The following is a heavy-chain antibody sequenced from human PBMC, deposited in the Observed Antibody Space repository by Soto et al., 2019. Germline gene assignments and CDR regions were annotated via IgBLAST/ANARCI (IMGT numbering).Heavy chain of an antibody. J-gene: IGHJ6*02. CDR2: IIPIFGIA. CDR1: GGTFSRYS. D-gene: IGHD2-2*01. Sequence: SVKVSCKASGGTFSRYSITWVRQAPGHGLEWIGRIIPIFGIASYAQKFQGRVTITADESTSTAYMELSSLRSDDTAVYYCGREDRDRETGLVPAAIDGMDVWGQGTTVTVSS. CDR3: GREDRDRETGLVPAAIDGMDV. V-gene: IGHV1-69*13.